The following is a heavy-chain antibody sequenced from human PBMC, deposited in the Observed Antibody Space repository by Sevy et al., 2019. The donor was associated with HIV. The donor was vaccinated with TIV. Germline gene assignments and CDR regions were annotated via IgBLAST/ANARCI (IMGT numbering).Heavy chain of an antibody. D-gene: IGHD6-13*01. CDR2: IQYDGSNK. J-gene: IGHJ4*02. Sequence: GGSLRLSCAASGFTFSYSGMHWVHQAPGKGLEWVTFIQYDGSNKYYEDSVKGRFTISRDNSKNTLYLQMNSLRRDDTAVYYCAKNTAAVGTGGFDYWGQGTLVTVSS. CDR3: AKNTAAVGTGGFDY. CDR1: GFTFSYSG. V-gene: IGHV3-30*02.